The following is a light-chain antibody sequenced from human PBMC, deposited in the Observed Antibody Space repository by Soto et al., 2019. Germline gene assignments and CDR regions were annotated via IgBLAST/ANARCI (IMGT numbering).Light chain of an antibody. CDR2: DVS. CDR1: QSISSW. Sequence: IQMPHSPYTISGSVVYIFHITCRSSQSISSWLAWYQQKPGKAPKLLIYDVSSLQSGVPSRFSGSGSGTEFTLTIRSLQPDDFATYYCQHYKMYSPWTCGQGNKGDIK. V-gene: IGKV1-5*01. CDR3: QHYKMYSPWT. J-gene: IGKJ1*01.